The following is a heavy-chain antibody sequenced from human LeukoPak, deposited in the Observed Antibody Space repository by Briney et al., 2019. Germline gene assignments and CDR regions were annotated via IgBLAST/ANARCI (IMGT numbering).Heavy chain of an antibody. CDR1: GGSISSYY. J-gene: IGHJ5*02. CDR3: AREGGNSHWFDP. CDR2: IYYSGSA. Sequence: SETLSLTCTVSGGSISSYYWSWIRQPPGKGLEWIGYIYYSGSANYNPSLMSRVTISVDTSKNQFSLKLSSVTAADTAVYYCAREGGNSHWFDPWGEGTLVTVSS. V-gene: IGHV4-59*01. D-gene: IGHD4-23*01.